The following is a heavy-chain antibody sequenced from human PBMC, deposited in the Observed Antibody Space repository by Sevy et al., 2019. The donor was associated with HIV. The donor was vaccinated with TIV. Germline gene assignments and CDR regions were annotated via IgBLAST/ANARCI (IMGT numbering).Heavy chain of an antibody. CDR3: ANSRGRYEGSSWLYYYYLMDV. CDR2: ISWNSRNI. CDR1: GFPFNDHA. Sequence: GGSLRLSCAASGFPFNDHAMHWVRVVPGKGLEWVSGISWNSRNIGYADSVKGRFTISRDNSKDTLYLQMNSLRLEDTAVYYCANSRGRYEGSSWLYYYYLMDVWGQGATVTVSS. V-gene: IGHV3-9*01. J-gene: IGHJ6*02. D-gene: IGHD6-13*01.